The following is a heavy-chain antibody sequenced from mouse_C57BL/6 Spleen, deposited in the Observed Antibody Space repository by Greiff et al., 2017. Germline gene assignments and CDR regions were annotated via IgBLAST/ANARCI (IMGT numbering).Heavy chain of an antibody. CDR3: AREAQALYYYAMDY. Sequence: VHVKQSGPELVKPGASVKISCKASGYSFTDYNMNWVKQSNGKSLEWIGVINPNYGTTSYNQKFKGKATLTVDQSSSTAYMQLNGLTSEDSAVYYCAREAQALYYYAMDYWGQGTSVTVSS. V-gene: IGHV1-39*01. CDR2: INPNYGTT. J-gene: IGHJ4*01. D-gene: IGHD3-2*02. CDR1: GYSFTDYN.